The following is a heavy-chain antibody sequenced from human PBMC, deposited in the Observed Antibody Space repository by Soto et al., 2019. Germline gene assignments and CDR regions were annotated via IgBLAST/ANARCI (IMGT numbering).Heavy chain of an antibody. CDR1: GYSFISYW. CDR3: ASEGGSGWPAEYFQH. V-gene: IGHV5-51*01. Sequence: GESLKISCHGSGYSFISYWIGWVRQLPGKGLEWMGIIYPGDSDTRYSPSFQGQVTISADKSISTAYLQWSSLKASDTAMYYCASEGGSGWPAEYFQHWGQGTLVTVSS. CDR2: IYPGDSDT. D-gene: IGHD6-19*01. J-gene: IGHJ1*01.